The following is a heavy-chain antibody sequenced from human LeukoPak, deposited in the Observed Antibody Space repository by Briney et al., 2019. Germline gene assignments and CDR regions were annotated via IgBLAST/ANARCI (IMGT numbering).Heavy chain of an antibody. Sequence: ASVKVSCKVSGYTLTQLFMHWVRPAPGKGLAWMGGFDPEDGEKIYPHKLQGTVNITGGTSTDTAFIEVGRLRSEDTGLYFCAEARWFDPWGQGTLVTVSS. V-gene: IGHV1-24*01. CDR1: GYTLTQLF. CDR2: FDPEDGEK. J-gene: IGHJ5*02. CDR3: AEARWFDP.